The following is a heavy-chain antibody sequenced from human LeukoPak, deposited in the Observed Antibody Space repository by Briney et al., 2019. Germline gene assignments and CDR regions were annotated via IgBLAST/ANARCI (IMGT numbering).Heavy chain of an antibody. V-gene: IGHV3-23*01. J-gene: IGHJ4*02. D-gene: IGHD3-16*01. CDR1: GFTFSSYA. CDR2: VSGSGGST. Sequence: GGSLRVSCAASGFTFSSYAMSWVRQAPGKGLEWVSAVSGSGGSTYYADSVKGRFTISRDNSKNTLYLQMNSLRAEDTAVYYCATYYVWGSYDYWGQGTLVTVSS. CDR3: ATYYVWGSYDY.